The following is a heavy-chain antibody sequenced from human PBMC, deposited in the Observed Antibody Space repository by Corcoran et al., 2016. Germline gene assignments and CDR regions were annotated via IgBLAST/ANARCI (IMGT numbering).Heavy chain of an antibody. V-gene: IGHV3-48*02. J-gene: IGHJ6*02. CDR3: VRGMSSTNYGMDV. D-gene: IGHD2-2*01. Sequence: EVQLVESGGGLVQTGGSLRLSCAASGFTFRNYNMNWVRLALGKGLEWVSYISSSGSTIYYADSVKGRFTLSRDNAKNSLYLQRDSRRDEDTAVYYCVRGMSSTNYGMDVWGQGTTVTVSS. CDR1: GFTFRNYN. CDR2: ISSSGSTI.